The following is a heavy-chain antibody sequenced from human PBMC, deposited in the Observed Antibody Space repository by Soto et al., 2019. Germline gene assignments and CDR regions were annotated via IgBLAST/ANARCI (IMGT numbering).Heavy chain of an antibody. Sequence: QVQLVQSGAEVKKPGASVKVSCKASGYTFTDYFIHWVRQAPGQGFEWMGWINPNSRGTNYAQKFQGRVTMTRDTSNSIAYMELRGLTSDDTAVYYCARVTLKAGNWFDPWGQGTLVTVSS. V-gene: IGHV1-2*02. CDR2: INPNSRGT. CDR1: GYTFTDYF. J-gene: IGHJ5*02. CDR3: ARVTLKAGNWFDP.